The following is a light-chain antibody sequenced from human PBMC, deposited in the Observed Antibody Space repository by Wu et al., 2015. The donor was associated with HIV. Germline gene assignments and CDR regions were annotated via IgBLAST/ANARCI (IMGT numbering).Light chain of an antibody. J-gene: IGKJ4*01. V-gene: IGKV3-11*01. Sequence: EIVLTQSPATLSLSPGERATLSCRASQSISNYLAWYQQKPGQAPRLLIYDASNRATGIPAKFSGSGSGTDFTLTISSLEPEDFAVYYCQERWTRNTFGGGTKVEDQT. CDR3: QERWTRNT. CDR1: QSISNY. CDR2: DAS.